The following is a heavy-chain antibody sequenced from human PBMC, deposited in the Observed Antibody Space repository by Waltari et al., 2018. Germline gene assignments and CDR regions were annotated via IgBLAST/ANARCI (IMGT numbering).Heavy chain of an antibody. Sequence: EVQLVQSGAEVKKPGESLKISCKGSGYSFTSYWIGWVRQMPGKGLEWMGIIYPGDSDTRYSPSFQGQVTISADKSISTADLQWSSLKASDTAMYYCARHGYETAGYCSGGSCRGLIYYYYMDVWGKGTTVTVSS. CDR2: IYPGDSDT. V-gene: IGHV5-51*01. D-gene: IGHD2-15*01. CDR3: ARHGYETAGYCSGGSCRGLIYYYYMDV. CDR1: GYSFTSYW. J-gene: IGHJ6*03.